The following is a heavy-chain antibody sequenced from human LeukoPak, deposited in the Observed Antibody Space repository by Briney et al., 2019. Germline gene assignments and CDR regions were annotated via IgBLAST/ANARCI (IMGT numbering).Heavy chain of an antibody. D-gene: IGHD6-13*01. Sequence: SETLSLTCTVSGGSISSYYLSWIRQPAGKGLEWIGRIYTSGSTNYNPSLKSRVTISVDTSKNQFSLKLSSVTAADTAVYYCARGIAAAGSAFDLWGQGTMVTVSS. CDR2: IYTSGST. CDR1: GGSISSYY. CDR3: ARGIAAAGSAFDL. V-gene: IGHV4-4*07. J-gene: IGHJ3*01.